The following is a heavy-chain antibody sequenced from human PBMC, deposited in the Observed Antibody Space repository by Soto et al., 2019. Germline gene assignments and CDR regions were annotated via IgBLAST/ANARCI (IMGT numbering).Heavy chain of an antibody. CDR2: IYYSGST. CDR1: GGSISGRDYY. Sequence: PSETLSLTCTVSGGSISGRDYYWSWIRQHPGKGLEYIGYIYYSGSTYYIPSLKSRVTISVDTSKNQFSLKVSSVTAADTAVYYCATSYYYDSSGYLDYYYYGKDVWGQGTTVTVSS. CDR3: ATSYYYDSSGYLDYYYYGKDV. V-gene: IGHV4-31*03. J-gene: IGHJ6*02. D-gene: IGHD3-22*01.